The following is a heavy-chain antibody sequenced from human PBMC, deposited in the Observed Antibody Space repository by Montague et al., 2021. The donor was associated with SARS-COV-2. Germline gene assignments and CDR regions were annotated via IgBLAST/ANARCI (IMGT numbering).Heavy chain of an antibody. CDR3: ARHARYCSSTSCFGFDP. V-gene: IGHV4-59*08. D-gene: IGHD2-2*01. Sequence: SETLSLTCTVSGGFISSYYWSWIRQPPGKGLEWIGYIYYSGSTXXXPSXXXRVTISVDTSKNQFSLKLSSVTAADTAVYYCARHARYCSSTSCFGFDPWGQGTLVTVSS. J-gene: IGHJ5*02. CDR2: IYYSGST. CDR1: GGFISSYY.